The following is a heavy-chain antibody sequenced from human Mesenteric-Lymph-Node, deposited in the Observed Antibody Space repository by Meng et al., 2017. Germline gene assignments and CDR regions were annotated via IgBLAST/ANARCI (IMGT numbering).Heavy chain of an antibody. V-gene: IGHV4-4*02. CDR2: IYHSGST. CDR1: GGSMSSTSW. Sequence: VQVQEAGPGVVKPSGTLALTCAVSGGSMSSTSWWSWVRQPPGKGLEWIGEIYHSGSTNYNPSLKSRVSISVDKSKNQFSLKLSSVTAADTAVYYCARADKVRFDYWGQGTLVTVSS. J-gene: IGHJ4*02. CDR3: ARADKVRFDY.